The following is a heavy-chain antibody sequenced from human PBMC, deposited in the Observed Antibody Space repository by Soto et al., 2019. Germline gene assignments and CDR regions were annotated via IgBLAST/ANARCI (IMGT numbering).Heavy chain of an antibody. CDR3: ARASSGGSRWYYYYYYMDV. CDR2: ISSSGSTI. D-gene: IGHD6-19*01. Sequence: GGSLRLSCAASGFTFSDYYMSWIRQAPGKGLEWVSYISSSGSTIYYADSVKGRFTISRDNAKNSLYLQMNSLRAEDTAVYYCARASSGGSRWYYYYYYMDVWGKGTTVTVSS. J-gene: IGHJ6*03. CDR1: GFTFSDYY. V-gene: IGHV3-11*01.